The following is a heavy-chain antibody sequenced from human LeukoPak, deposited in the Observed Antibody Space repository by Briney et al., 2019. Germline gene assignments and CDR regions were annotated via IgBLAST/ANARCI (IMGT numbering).Heavy chain of an antibody. Sequence: SQTLSLTCTVSGGSISSGGYYWSWIRQHPGKGLEWIGYIYYSGSTYYNPSLKSRVTISVDTSKNQFSLKLSSVTAADTAVYYCARDQRELNVGMDVWGQGTTVTVSS. D-gene: IGHD1-7*01. V-gene: IGHV4-31*03. CDR3: ARDQRELNVGMDV. J-gene: IGHJ6*02. CDR2: IYYSGST. CDR1: GGSISSGGYY.